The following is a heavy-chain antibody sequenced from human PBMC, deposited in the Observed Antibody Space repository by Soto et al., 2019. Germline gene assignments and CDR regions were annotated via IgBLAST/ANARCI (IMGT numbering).Heavy chain of an antibody. V-gene: IGHV3-33*01. Sequence: GFLRVSCAASGFTLSSYGMHWVRQAPGKGLGWVAVIWYDGSNKYYADSVKGRFTISRDNSKNTLYLQMNSLRAEDTAVYYWARDAEQGEYYFDYWGQGTLVTVSS. J-gene: IGHJ4*02. CDR1: GFTLSSYG. D-gene: IGHD1-26*01. CDR2: IWYDGSNK. CDR3: ARDAEQGEYYFDY.